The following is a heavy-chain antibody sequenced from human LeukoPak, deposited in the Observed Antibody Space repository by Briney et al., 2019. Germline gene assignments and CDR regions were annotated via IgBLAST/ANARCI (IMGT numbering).Heavy chain of an antibody. J-gene: IGHJ4*02. CDR1: GGTFGSYA. Sequence: GASVKVSCKASGGTFGSYAISWVRQAPGQGLEWMGRIIPIFGTANYAQKFQGRVTITTDESTSTAHMELSSLRSEDTAVYYCAREGRRITMVRGVNYFDYWGQGTLVAVSS. CDR2: IIPIFGTA. D-gene: IGHD3-10*01. V-gene: IGHV1-69*05. CDR3: AREGRRITMVRGVNYFDY.